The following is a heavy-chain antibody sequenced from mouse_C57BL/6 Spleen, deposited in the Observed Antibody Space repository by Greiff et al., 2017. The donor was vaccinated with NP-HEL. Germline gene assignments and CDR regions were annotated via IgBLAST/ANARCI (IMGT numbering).Heavy chain of an antibody. Sequence: EVQVVESGGGLVKPGGSLKLSCAASGFTFRDYGMHWVRQAPEKGLEWVAYISSGSSTIYSADTVKGRFTISRDNAKNTLFLQMTSLRSEDTAMYYCARPYYYGSSPYAMDYWGQGTSVTVSS. CDR3: ARPYYYGSSPYAMDY. CDR2: ISSGSSTI. V-gene: IGHV5-17*01. D-gene: IGHD1-1*01. J-gene: IGHJ4*01. CDR1: GFTFRDYG.